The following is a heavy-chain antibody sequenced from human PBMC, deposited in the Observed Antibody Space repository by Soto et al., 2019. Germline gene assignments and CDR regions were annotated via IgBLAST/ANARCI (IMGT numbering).Heavy chain of an antibody. D-gene: IGHD1-26*01. CDR2: IGTAGDT. J-gene: IGHJ2*01. V-gene: IGHV3-13*01. CDR3: ARGGWELLPFTWYFDL. Sequence: EVQLVESGGGLVQPGWSLRVSCAASGFTFSRYDMHWVRQATGKGLEWVSAIGTAGDTYYPGSVKGQLTISRENAKHSLYLQMNSLRTGDTAVYYCARGGWELLPFTWYFDLWGRGTLVTVSS. CDR1: GFTFSRYD.